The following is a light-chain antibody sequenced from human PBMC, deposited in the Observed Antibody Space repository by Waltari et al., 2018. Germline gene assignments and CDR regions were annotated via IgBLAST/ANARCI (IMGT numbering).Light chain of an antibody. CDR3: QQYKSSSYT. J-gene: IGKJ2*01. CDR2: MAS. CDR1: QSIVTW. Sequence: DIQMTQSPSTLSASVRDSVTITCRASQSIVTWLAWYQQKPGKAPKLLIYMASRLEGGVPSRFSASGSGTEFTLTFSSLQPDDFATYYCQQYKSSSYTFGQGTKLEI. V-gene: IGKV1-5*03.